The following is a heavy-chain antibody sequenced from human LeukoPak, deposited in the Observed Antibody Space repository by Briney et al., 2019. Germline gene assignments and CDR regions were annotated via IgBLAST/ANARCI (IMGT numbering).Heavy chain of an antibody. Sequence: GGSLRLSCAASGFTFSSYAMSWVRQAPGKGLEWVSAISGSGGSTYYADSVKGRFTISRDNSKNTLYLQMNSLRAEDTAVYYCAKRTYYDFWSGYYPLDHWGQGTLVTVSS. CDR3: AKRTYYDFWSGYYPLDH. V-gene: IGHV3-23*01. CDR1: GFTFSSYA. CDR2: ISGSGGST. D-gene: IGHD3-3*01. J-gene: IGHJ4*02.